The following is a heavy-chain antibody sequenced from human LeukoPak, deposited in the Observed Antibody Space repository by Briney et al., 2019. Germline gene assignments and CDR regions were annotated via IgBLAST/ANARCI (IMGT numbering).Heavy chain of an antibody. CDR2: VYYSGTT. CDR1: DGSTIISRYY. Sequence: SETLSLTCTVPDGSTIISRYYWGWLRQSPGKGLEWLVSVYYSGTTYYNPSLKSRVTISLYMSKNQFSLKLSSVTAADTAVYYCARVLSQQLPPTHYYYYYMDVWGKGTTVTISS. D-gene: IGHD6-13*01. J-gene: IGHJ6*03. CDR3: ARVLSQQLPPTHYYYYYMDV. V-gene: IGHV4-39*07.